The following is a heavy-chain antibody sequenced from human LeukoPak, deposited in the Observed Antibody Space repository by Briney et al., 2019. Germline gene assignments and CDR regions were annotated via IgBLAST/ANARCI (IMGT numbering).Heavy chain of an antibody. J-gene: IGHJ4*02. CDR1: GYTFTSYA. Sequence: ASVKVSCKASGYTFTSYAMNWVRQAPGQGLEWMGRINTNTGNPTYAQGFTGRFVFSLDTSVSTAYLQISSLKAEDAAVYYCALAARPSKFDYWGQGTLVTVSS. V-gene: IGHV7-4-1*02. CDR2: INTNTGNP. D-gene: IGHD6-6*01. CDR3: ALAARPSKFDY.